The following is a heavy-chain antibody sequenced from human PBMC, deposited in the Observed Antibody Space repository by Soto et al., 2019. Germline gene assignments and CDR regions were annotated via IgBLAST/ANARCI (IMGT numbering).Heavy chain of an antibody. V-gene: IGHV3-33*01. CDR3: ARDRWGYYYSISSIDY. CDR1: GFTFSSYV. CDR2: IWYDGSNK. D-gene: IGHD3-22*01. J-gene: IGHJ4*02. Sequence: QVQLVESGGGVVQPGRSLRLSCAASGFTFSSYVMHWVRQAPGKGLEWVAVIWYDGSNKYYADSVKGRFTISRDNSKNTLYLQMNSLRAEDTAVYYCARDRWGYYYSISSIDYWGQGTLVTVSA.